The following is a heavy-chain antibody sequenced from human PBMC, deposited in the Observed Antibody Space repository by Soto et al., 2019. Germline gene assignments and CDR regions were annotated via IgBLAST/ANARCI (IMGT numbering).Heavy chain of an antibody. V-gene: IGHV3-9*01. CDR1: GFSFDDYA. D-gene: IGHD3-10*01. CDR3: ARDVWSRASGPPDS. CDR2: ISWNSGTI. J-gene: IGHJ5*02. Sequence: EVQLVESGGSLIQPGMSLRLSCAASGFSFDDYAMHWVRQVPGKGLEWITGISWNSGTIGYADSVKGRFTISRDNAKNYLYLQMNSLRAEDTAFYYCARDVWSRASGPPDSWGQGTLVTVSS.